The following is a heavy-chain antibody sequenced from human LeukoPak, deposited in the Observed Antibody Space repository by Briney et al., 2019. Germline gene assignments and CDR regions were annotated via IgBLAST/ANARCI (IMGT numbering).Heavy chain of an antibody. D-gene: IGHD2-15*01. J-gene: IGHJ3*02. Sequence: GGSLRFSCEASGSTFSDHYMDWVRKAPGKGLEWVARIRNKANSYTREYAASVKGRFTISRDDSKNSLYLQVNSLKTEDTAVFYCARAGYCSGGSCYDAFHIWGQGTMVTVSS. CDR1: GSTFSDHY. V-gene: IGHV3-72*01. CDR2: IRNKANSYTR. CDR3: ARAGYCSGGSCYDAFHI.